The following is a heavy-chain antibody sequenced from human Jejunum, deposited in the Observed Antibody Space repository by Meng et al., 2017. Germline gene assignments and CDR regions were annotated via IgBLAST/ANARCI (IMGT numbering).Heavy chain of an antibody. J-gene: IGHJ4*02. CDR3: ASYDLFTGFGFDY. Sequence: QVQLQESGPGLVKPSQTLSLTCTVSGGSISSGYYYWSWIRQPPGKGLEWIGYIYYSGNTYYNPSLKSRVTISVDTPKNQFSLKLSSVTAADTAVYYCASYDLFTGFGFDYWGQGTLVTVSS. CDR1: GGSISSGYYY. CDR2: IYYSGNT. D-gene: IGHD3-9*01. V-gene: IGHV4-30-4*01.